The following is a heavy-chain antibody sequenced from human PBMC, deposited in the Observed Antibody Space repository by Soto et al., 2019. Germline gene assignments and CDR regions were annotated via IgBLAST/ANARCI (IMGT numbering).Heavy chain of an antibody. Sequence: QVQLVQSGAEVKKPGSSVKVSCKASGGTSSSESISWLRQAPGQGLEWMGRIIPMFGIAKYAQKFQGRVTITADRYSHTAYMELSSLRSDDTAVYFCARGTPVPTYFFDSWGQGTLLAVSS. CDR1: GGTSSSES. CDR3: ARGTPVPTYFFDS. D-gene: IGHD4-17*01. J-gene: IGHJ4*02. V-gene: IGHV1-69*02. CDR2: IIPMFGIA.